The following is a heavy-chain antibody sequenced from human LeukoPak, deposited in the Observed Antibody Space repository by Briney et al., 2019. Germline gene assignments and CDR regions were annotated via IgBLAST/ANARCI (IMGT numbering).Heavy chain of an antibody. CDR1: GGSFSGYY. Sequence: SETLSLTCAVYGGSFSGYYWSWIRQPPGKGLEWIGTIYHSGSTYYNPSLKSRVTISVDTSKNQFSLSLTSVTAADTAVYYCARIPSPGWFDPWGQGTLVTVSS. CDR2: IYHSGST. V-gene: IGHV4-34*01. J-gene: IGHJ5*02. CDR3: ARIPSPGWFDP.